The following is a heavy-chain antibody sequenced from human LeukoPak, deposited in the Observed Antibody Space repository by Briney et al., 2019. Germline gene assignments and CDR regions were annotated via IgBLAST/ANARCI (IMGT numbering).Heavy chain of an antibody. Sequence: SETLSLTCTVSGGSISSSSYYWGWIRQPPGKGLEWIGGIYYSGSTYYNPSLKSRVTISVDTSKNQFSLKLSSVTAADTAVYYCARALTTVTTPGLFDYWGQGTLVTVSS. CDR3: ARALTTVTTPGLFDY. CDR2: IYYSGST. D-gene: IGHD4-17*01. CDR1: GGSISSSSYY. J-gene: IGHJ4*02. V-gene: IGHV4-39*07.